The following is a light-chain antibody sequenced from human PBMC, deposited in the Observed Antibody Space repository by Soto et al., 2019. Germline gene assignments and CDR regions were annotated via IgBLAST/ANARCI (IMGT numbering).Light chain of an antibody. CDR2: GAS. CDR3: QQYNDWPPT. CDR1: QSVRSN. Sequence: EIVMTQPQATLSASPGERATLSCRASQSVRSNLAWYQQKPGQAPRLLIYGASTRATGIPARFSGSGSGTEFTLSIGSLQSEDFAVYYCQQYNDWPPTFGQGTKVDIK. V-gene: IGKV3-15*01. J-gene: IGKJ1*01.